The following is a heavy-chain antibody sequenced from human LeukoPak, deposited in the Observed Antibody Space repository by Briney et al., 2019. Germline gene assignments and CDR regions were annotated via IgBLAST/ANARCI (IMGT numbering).Heavy chain of an antibody. CDR2: ISYDGSNK. D-gene: IGHD6-19*01. CDR3: ARIAVAGNLDY. Sequence: GGSLRLSCAASGFTFSSYAMHWVRQAPGKGLERVAVISYDGSNKYYADPVKGRFTISRDNSKNTLYLQMNSLRAEDTAVYYCARIAVAGNLDYWGQGTLVTVSS. J-gene: IGHJ4*02. V-gene: IGHV3-30*04. CDR1: GFTFSSYA.